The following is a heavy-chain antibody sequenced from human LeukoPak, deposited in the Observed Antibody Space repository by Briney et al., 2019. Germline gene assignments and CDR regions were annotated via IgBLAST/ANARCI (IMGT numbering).Heavy chain of an antibody. J-gene: IGHJ5*02. CDR1: GYSFTSYW. CDR3: ARIVVPAATQDWFDP. Sequence: GESLKISCKGSGYSFTSYWIGWVRQLPGKGLEWMGIIYPGDSDTRYSPSFQGQVTISADKSISTAYLQWSSLKASDTAMYYCARIVVPAATQDWFDPWGQGTLVTVSS. D-gene: IGHD2-2*01. V-gene: IGHV5-51*01. CDR2: IYPGDSDT.